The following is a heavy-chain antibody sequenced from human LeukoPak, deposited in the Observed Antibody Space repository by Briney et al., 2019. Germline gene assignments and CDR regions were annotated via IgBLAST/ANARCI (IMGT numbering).Heavy chain of an antibody. CDR2: ITGDASST. V-gene: IGHV3-64*01. CDR3: TRRPGLDQPFWYFDL. CDR1: GFTFSSYP. Sequence: PGGSLRLSCAASGFTFSSYPMHWVRQAPGKALEYVSGITGDASSTYYANSVLGRFTISRDNSKDTLYLQMGSLRDEDMAVYYCTRRPGLDQPFWYFDLWGRGALVTVSS. D-gene: IGHD1/OR15-1a*01. J-gene: IGHJ2*01.